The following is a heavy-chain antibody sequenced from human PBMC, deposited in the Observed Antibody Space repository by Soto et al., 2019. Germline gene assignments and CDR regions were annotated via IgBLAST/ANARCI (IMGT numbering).Heavy chain of an antibody. CDR2: ISSSSSYI. CDR1: GFTFSSYS. J-gene: IGHJ4*02. V-gene: IGHV3-21*01. Sequence: EVQLVESGGGLVKPGGSLRLSCAASGFTFSSYSMNWVRQAPGKGLEWVSSISSSSSYIYYADSVKGRFTISRDNAENSLYLQMNSLRAEDTAVYYCARVPLYCSGGSCQGVDYWGQGTLVTVSS. CDR3: ARVPLYCSGGSCQGVDY. D-gene: IGHD2-15*01.